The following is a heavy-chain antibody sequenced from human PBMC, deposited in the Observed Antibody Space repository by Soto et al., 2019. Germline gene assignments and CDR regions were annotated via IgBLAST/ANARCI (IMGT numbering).Heavy chain of an antibody. CDR3: ARDPVRWLQFPPDY. J-gene: IGHJ4*02. V-gene: IGHV3-30-3*01. CDR1: GFTFSSYA. CDR2: ISYDGSNK. D-gene: IGHD5-12*01. Sequence: PGGSLRLSCAASGFTFSSYAMHWVRQAPGKGLEWVAVISYDGSNKYYADSVKGRFTISRDNSKNTLYLQMNSLRAEDTAVYYCARDPVRWLQFPPDYWGQGTLVTVSS.